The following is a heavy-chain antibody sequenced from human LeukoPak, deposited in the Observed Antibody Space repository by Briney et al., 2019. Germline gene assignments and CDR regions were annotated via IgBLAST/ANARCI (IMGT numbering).Heavy chain of an antibody. CDR3: AREGGPHYGDYDGYFDY. J-gene: IGHJ4*02. CDR2: ISSSSSTI. Sequence: PGGSLRLSCAASGFTFSSYSMNWVRQAPGKGLEWVSYISSSSSTIYYADSVKGRFTISRDNAKNSLYLQMNSLRAEDTAVYYCAREGGPHYGDYDGYFDYWGQGTLVTVSS. D-gene: IGHD4-17*01. V-gene: IGHV3-48*01. CDR1: GFTFSSYS.